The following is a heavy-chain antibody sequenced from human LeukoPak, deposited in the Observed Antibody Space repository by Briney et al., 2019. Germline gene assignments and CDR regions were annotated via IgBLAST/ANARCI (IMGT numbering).Heavy chain of an antibody. J-gene: IGHJ4*02. CDR1: GGSLTSTNYC. CDR3: ARLIPFSGWLYYFDF. V-gene: IGHV4-39*01. D-gene: IGHD6-19*01. Sequence: SGTLSLTCTVSGGSLTSTNYCWGWIRRPPGKGLEWIGSIYYSGATFYNPSLRSRVTISVDTSKNQFSLKLSSVTAADTAVYYCARLIPFSGWLYYFDFWGQGTLVTVSS. CDR2: IYYSGAT.